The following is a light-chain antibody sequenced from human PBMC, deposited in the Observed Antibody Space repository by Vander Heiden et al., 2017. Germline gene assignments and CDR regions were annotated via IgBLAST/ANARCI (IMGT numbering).Light chain of an antibody. CDR3: QQYYSTPYT. CDR2: WAS. V-gene: IGKV4-1*01. CDR1: QSVLSDCTRNNY. J-gene: IGKJ2*01. Sequence: DIVMTQSPDPLAVSLGERATSHSKSGQSVLSDCTRNNYLAWYQQKPGQAPKLLIYWASARQFGVPDRFSGSGSGTDFTLSISSLQAEDVAVYYCQQYYSTPYTFGQGTKLEIK.